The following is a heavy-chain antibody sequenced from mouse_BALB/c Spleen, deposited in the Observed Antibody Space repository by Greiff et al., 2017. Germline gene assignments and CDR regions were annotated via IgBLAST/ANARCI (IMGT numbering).Heavy chain of an antibody. CDR2: IYPGNSDT. Sequence: EVQLQQSGTVLARPGASVKMSCKASGYTFTSYWMHWVNQRPGQGLEWIGAIYPGNSDTSYNQKFKGKAKLTAVTSTSTAYMELSSLTNEDSAVYYCTVRGENYGSSYLWYFDVWGAGTTVTVSS. J-gene: IGHJ1*01. CDR1: GYTFTSYW. D-gene: IGHD1-1*01. V-gene: IGHV1-5*01. CDR3: TVRGENYGSSYLWYFDV.